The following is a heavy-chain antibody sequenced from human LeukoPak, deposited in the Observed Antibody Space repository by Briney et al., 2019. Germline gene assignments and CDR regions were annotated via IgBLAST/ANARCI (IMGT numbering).Heavy chain of an antibody. V-gene: IGHV1-46*01. CDR3: ARDLYVGATTLMRSDY. D-gene: IGHD1-26*01. J-gene: IGHJ4*02. CDR2: INPSGGST. Sequence: ASVKVSCKASGYTFTGYYMHWLRQAPGQGLEWMGIINPSGGSTSYAQKFQGRVTMTRDTSTSTVYMELSSLRSEDTAVYYCARDLYVGATTLMRSDYWGQGTLVTVSS. CDR1: GYTFTGYY.